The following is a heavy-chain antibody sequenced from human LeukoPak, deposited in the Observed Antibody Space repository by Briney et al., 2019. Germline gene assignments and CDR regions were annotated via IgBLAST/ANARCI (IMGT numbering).Heavy chain of an antibody. Sequence: SETLSLTCTVSGGSISSYYWSWIRQPPGKRLEWIGYIYTSGSTNYNPSLKSRVTISVDTSKNQFSLKLSSVTAADTAVYYCARLNPRTYYDFWSGGGFDYWGQGTLVTVSS. CDR2: IYTSGST. CDR3: ARLNPRTYYDFWSGGGFDY. V-gene: IGHV4-4*09. D-gene: IGHD3-3*01. J-gene: IGHJ4*02. CDR1: GGSISSYY.